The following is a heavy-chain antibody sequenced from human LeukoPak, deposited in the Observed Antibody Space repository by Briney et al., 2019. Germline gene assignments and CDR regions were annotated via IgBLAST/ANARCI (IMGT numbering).Heavy chain of an antibody. D-gene: IGHD2-2*01. CDR1: GFTFSSDG. CDR2: ISGNGDRT. V-gene: IGHV3-23*01. J-gene: IGHJ3*02. CDR3: AKLVVPAAIRGGAFDI. Sequence: PGGSLRLSCAASGFTFSSDGMSWVRQAPGKGLEWVSSISGNGDRTYYPDSVKGRFTISRDNSKDTLYLQMNSLRAEDTAVYYYAKLVVPAAIRGGAFDIWGQGTMVTVSS.